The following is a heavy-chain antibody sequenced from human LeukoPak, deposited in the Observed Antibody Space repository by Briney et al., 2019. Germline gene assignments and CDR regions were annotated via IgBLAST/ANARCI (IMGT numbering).Heavy chain of an antibody. CDR1: GFTFDDYA. Sequence: GGSLRLSCAASGFTFDDYAMHWVRQAPGMGLEWVSSINWNSDRIAYADSVKGRFTISRDNAKNSLYLQMNSLKTEDTALYYCAKQGVVGSISAEYFHHRGQGTLVTVSS. V-gene: IGHV3-9*01. J-gene: IGHJ1*01. CDR2: INWNSDRI. CDR3: AKQGVVGSISAEYFHH. D-gene: IGHD1-26*01.